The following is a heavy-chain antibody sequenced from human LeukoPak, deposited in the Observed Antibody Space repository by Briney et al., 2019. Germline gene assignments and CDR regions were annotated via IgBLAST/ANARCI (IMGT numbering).Heavy chain of an antibody. CDR2: IYYSGST. CDR3: ARLWSGYYYFDY. J-gene: IGHJ4*02. Sequence: SETLSLXCTVSGGSNSSGDYYWSWSRQPPGKGPEWIGYIYYSGSTYYNPSLKSRVTISVDTSKNQFSLKLSSVTAADAAVYYCARLWSGYYYFDYWGQGTLVTVSS. CDR1: GGSNSSGDYY. D-gene: IGHD3-3*01. V-gene: IGHV4-30-4*08.